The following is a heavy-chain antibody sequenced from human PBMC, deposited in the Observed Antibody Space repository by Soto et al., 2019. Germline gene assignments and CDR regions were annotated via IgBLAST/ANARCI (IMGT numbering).Heavy chain of an antibody. CDR1: GFSLSTSGVG. D-gene: IGHD3-16*01. J-gene: IGHJ4*02. V-gene: IGHV2-5*02. Sequence: QITLRESGPTLVKPTQTLTLTCTFSGFSLSTSGVGVGWIRQPPGKALEWLAFIYWDDDKRYSPALRSRLAITKDTSKKQVALIMTNLDPMDTAAYFGAHRRIGVSKWYYGDFDYWGQGTLVTVSS. CDR3: AHRRIGVSKWYYGDFDY. CDR2: IYWDDDK.